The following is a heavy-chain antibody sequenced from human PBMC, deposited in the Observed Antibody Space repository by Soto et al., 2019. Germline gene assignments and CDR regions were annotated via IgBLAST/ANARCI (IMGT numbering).Heavy chain of an antibody. Sequence: PSETLSLTCTVSGGSSSSGDYYWSWIRQPPGKGLEWIGYIYHSGSTYYNPSLKSRVTISVDTSKNQFSLKLSSVTAADTAVYYCASKVLLWFGELLYGYWGQGTLVTVSS. D-gene: IGHD3-10*01. J-gene: IGHJ4*02. CDR3: ASKVLLWFGELLYGY. CDR1: GGSSSSGDYY. CDR2: IYHSGST. V-gene: IGHV4-30-4*01.